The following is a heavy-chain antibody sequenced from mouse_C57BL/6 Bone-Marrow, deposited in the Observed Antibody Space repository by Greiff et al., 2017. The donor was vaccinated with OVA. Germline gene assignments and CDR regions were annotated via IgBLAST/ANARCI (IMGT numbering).Heavy chain of an antibody. J-gene: IGHJ1*03. V-gene: IGHV1-61*01. CDR2: IYPSDSET. CDR1: GYTFTSYW. Sequence: QVQLQQSGAELVRPGSSVKLSCKASGYTFTSYWMDWVKQRPGQGLEWIGNIYPSDSETHYNQKFKDKATLTVDKSSSTAYMQLSSLTSEDSVVYYCARRYGSSLYWYFDVWGTGTTVTVSS. CDR3: ARRYGSSLYWYFDV. D-gene: IGHD1-1*01.